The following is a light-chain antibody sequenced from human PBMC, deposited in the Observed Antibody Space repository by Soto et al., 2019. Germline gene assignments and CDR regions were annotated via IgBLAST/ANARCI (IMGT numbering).Light chain of an antibody. Sequence: DIQMTQSPSTLSASVGDRVTITCRASQSISSWLAWYQQKPGTAPKLLIYKASSLQSGVPSRVSGSGSGTEFTLTISSLQPDDFATYYCQQYSSYPYTFGQGTKLEIK. V-gene: IGKV1-5*03. CDR3: QQYSSYPYT. CDR2: KAS. CDR1: QSISSW. J-gene: IGKJ2*01.